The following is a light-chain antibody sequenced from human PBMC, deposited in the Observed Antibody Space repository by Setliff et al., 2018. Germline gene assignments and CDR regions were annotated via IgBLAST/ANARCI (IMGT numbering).Light chain of an antibody. V-gene: IGLV1-40*01. CDR3: HSYDSGLRYV. CDR2: NNN. CDR1: NSNVGAGYE. J-gene: IGLJ1*01. Sequence: QSVLTQPPSVSGAPGQRVTISCSGNNSNVGAGYEVHWYQHLPGRAPKLLIHNNNIRPLGVPDRCFGSKSGTSASLAISGLQADDEGDYCCHSYDSGLRYVFGSGTKVTV.